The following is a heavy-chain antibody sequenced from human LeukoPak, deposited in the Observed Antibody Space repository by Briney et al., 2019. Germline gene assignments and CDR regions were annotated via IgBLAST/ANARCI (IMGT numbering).Heavy chain of an antibody. V-gene: IGHV3-30*03. CDR2: ISYDGSNK. D-gene: IGHD3-22*01. J-gene: IGHJ4*02. CDR3: ASTETPYYYDSNGFYPYYLDY. Sequence: PGRSLRLSCAASGFSFSNYGMHWFRQAPGKGLERVAVISYDGSNKYYPDSVKGRFTISRDNSKNTLYLQMNSLRAEDTAVYYCASTETPYYYDSNGFYPYYLDYWGQGTLVTVSS. CDR1: GFSFSNYG.